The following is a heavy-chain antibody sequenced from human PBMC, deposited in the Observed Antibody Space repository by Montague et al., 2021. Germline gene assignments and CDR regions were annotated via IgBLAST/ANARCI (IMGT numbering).Heavy chain of an antibody. Sequence: PALVKPTQTLTLTCTFSGFSLTTRAVCVGWIRQPPGKAPEWLALIYWNDDKRYSASLKSRLTITKDTSKNHVVLTMTNADPVDTATYYCARHNSAWYSDFDYWGQGTLVTVSS. V-gene: IGHV2-5*01. CDR3: ARHNSAWYSDFDY. J-gene: IGHJ4*02. CDR2: IYWNDDK. D-gene: IGHD6-19*01. CDR1: GFSLTTRAVC.